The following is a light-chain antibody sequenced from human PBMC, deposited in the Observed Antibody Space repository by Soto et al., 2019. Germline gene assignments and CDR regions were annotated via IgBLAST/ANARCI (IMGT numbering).Light chain of an antibody. J-gene: IGKJ1*01. CDR3: QQYNKWPLT. V-gene: IGKV3-15*01. CDR2: GAS. Sequence: EIVMTQSPATLSVSPGERATLSCRASQSVSSNLAWYQQKPGQAPRLLIYGASTRATGIPARFSCSGSGTEFTLTISSLQSEDFAVYYCQQYNKWPLTFGQGTKVEIK. CDR1: QSVSSN.